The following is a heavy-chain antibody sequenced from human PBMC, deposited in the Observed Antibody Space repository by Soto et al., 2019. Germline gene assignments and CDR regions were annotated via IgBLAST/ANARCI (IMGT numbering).Heavy chain of an antibody. Sequence: EVQLVESGGGLVQPGGSLKLSCAASGFTFSGSAMHWVRQASGKGLEWVVRIRSKANSYATAYAASVKGRFTISRDDSKNTAYLQMNSLKTEDTAVYYCTRPDGWGHDYYYGMDVWGQGTTVTVSS. V-gene: IGHV3-73*01. J-gene: IGHJ6*02. CDR1: GFTFSGSA. CDR2: IRSKANSYAT. CDR3: TRPDGWGHDYYYGMDV. D-gene: IGHD1-26*01.